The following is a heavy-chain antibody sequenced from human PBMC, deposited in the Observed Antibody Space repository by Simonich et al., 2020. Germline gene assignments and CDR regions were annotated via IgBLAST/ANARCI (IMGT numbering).Heavy chain of an antibody. V-gene: IGHV3-21*01. D-gene: IGHD5-18*01. J-gene: IGHJ4*02. CDR1: GFTFSSYS. CDR2: ISRSSSYI. CDR3: ARDVDTAMVFDY. Sequence: EVQLVESGGGLVKPGGSLRLSCAASGFTFSSYSMNWVRQAPGKGLEGVLSISRSSSYIYYADSVKGRFTISRDNAKNSLYLQMNSLRAEDTAVYYCARDVDTAMVFDYWGQGTLVTVSS.